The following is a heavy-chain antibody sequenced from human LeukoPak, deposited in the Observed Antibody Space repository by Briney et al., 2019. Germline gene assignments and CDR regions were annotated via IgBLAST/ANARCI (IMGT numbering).Heavy chain of an antibody. CDR3: ARDRAYACDT. CDR1: GFTFTDYY. D-gene: IGHD3-10*01. CDR2: INHNGSEK. J-gene: IGHJ3*02. V-gene: IGHV3-7*05. Sequence: GGSLRLSCGVSGFTFTDYYMSWVRQAPGQGLEWVAYINHNGSEKYYADSVKGSFTISRDNAKNSLYMQMNSLRDEDTAVYYCARDRAYACDTWGGKTMLTVSS.